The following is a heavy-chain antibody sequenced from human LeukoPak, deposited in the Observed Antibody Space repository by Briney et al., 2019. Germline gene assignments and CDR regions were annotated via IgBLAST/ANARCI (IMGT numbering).Heavy chain of an antibody. J-gene: IGHJ4*02. CDR2: ISTSNGDK. Sequence: VASAKVSCKASGSTFPSHAITWLRQAPGQGAEWMGWISTSNGDKNYLQTLQGRITLTIDTSTTTAYMELRSLTSDDTAVYYCATRGITAARLDYWGKGTLVTVSS. CDR1: GSTFPSHA. D-gene: IGHD2-2*01. CDR3: ATRGITAARLDY. V-gene: IGHV1-18*04.